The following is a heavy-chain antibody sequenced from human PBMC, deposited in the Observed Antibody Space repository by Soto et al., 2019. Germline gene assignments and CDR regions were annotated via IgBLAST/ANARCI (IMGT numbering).Heavy chain of an antibody. J-gene: IGHJ4*02. CDR1: GGSFSGYY. CDR2: INHSGST. CDR3: ARGGRDSGYDWDY. V-gene: IGHV4-34*01. Sequence: PSETLSLTCAVYGGSFSGYYWSWIRQPPGKGLEWIGEINHSGSTNYNPSLKSRVTISVDTSKNQFSLKLSSVTAADTAVHYCARGGRDSGYDWDYWGQGTLVTVSS. D-gene: IGHD5-12*01.